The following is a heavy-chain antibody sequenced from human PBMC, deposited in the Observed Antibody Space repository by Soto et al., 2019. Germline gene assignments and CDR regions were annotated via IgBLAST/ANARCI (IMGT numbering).Heavy chain of an antibody. J-gene: IGHJ6*02. Sequence: QVQLVQSGAEVKKSGASVKVSCKASGYTFTTYAVSWVRQAPGQGLEWMGWISAYNGYTNYAQNLQGRLTMTTDTTTSTAYMEVRSLSFDDTAVYYCARDRTSRGRISYGMDVWGQGTTLTVSS. CDR3: ARDRTSRGRISYGMDV. CDR2: ISAYNGYT. CDR1: GYTFTTYA. V-gene: IGHV1-18*01. D-gene: IGHD2-8*02.